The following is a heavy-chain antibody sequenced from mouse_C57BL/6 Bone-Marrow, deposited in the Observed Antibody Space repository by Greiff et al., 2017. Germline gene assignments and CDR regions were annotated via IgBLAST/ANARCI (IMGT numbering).Heavy chain of an antibody. CDR2: ISNGGGST. Sequence: EVQVVESGGGLVQPGGSLKLSCAASGFTFSDYYMYWVRQTPEKRLEWVAYISNGGGSTYYPDTVKGRFTISRDNAKNTLYLQMSRLKSEDTAMYYCARLRGWYFDVWGTGTTVTVSS. CDR1: GFTFSDYY. D-gene: IGHD1-1*01. J-gene: IGHJ1*03. V-gene: IGHV5-12*01. CDR3: ARLRGWYFDV.